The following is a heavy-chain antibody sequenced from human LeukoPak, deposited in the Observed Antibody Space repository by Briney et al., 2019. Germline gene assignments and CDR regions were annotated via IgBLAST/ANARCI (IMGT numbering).Heavy chain of an antibody. CDR2: MKSNSGDT. Sequence: GASVNVSCKTSGYTFTGYDINWVRQAPGQRREGMGWMKSNSGDTHFAQKFRGRVTMTRNTSISTAFMELSSLRSEDTAVYYCARGEYSSSWYPFDYWGQGSLVTVSS. CDR3: ARGEYSSSWYPFDY. CDR1: GYTFTGYD. D-gene: IGHD6-13*01. J-gene: IGHJ4*02. V-gene: IGHV1-8*01.